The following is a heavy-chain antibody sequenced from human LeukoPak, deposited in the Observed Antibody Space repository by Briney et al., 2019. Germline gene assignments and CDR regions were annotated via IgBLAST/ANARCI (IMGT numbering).Heavy chain of an antibody. J-gene: IGHJ6*02. CDR3: ARLGAVAAYYYYYGMDV. CDR1: GGSISSYF. V-gene: IGHV4-59*08. D-gene: IGHD6-19*01. CDR2: IYNSGST. Sequence: SETLSLTCTVSGGSISSYFWSWIRQPPGKGLEWIGYIYNSGSTNYNPSLKSRVTISVDTSKNQFSLKLSSVTAADTAVYYCARLGAVAAYYYYYGMDVWGQGTTVTVSS.